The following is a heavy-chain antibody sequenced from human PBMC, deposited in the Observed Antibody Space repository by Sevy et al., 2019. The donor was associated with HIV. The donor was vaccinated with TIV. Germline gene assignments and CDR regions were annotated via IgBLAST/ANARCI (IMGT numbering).Heavy chain of an antibody. D-gene: IGHD3-22*01. J-gene: IGHJ3*01. CDR2: ISADGGAE. Sequence: GGSLRLSCAASGFIFSNYAMTWVRQAPGRGLEWVAIISADGGAEYYADSVKGRFTISIDNSDNTLSLQMNSLRTEESALYYCARENYYDSTSLGSFDVWGQGTMVTVSS. CDR1: GFIFSNYA. CDR3: ARENYYDSTSLGSFDV. V-gene: IGHV3-30-3*01.